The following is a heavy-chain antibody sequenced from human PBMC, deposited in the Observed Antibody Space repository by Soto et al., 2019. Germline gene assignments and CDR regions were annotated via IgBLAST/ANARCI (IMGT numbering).Heavy chain of an antibody. D-gene: IGHD2-15*01. V-gene: IGHV3-64D*06. CDR3: VKQAHGLDGVAFDY. CDR2: VSTSGRST. J-gene: IGHJ4*02. Sequence: VPGQGLEAISAVSTSGRSTYYADSVKDRFTISRDNSKNTLFLQMGSLRPEDTAIYYCVKQAHGLDGVAFDYWGQGTQVTVAS.